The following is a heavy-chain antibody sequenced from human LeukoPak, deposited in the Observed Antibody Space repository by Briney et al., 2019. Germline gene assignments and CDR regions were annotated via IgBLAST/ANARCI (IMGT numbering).Heavy chain of an antibody. Sequence: GGSLRLSCSASGFTFSNYVMHWVRQAPGKGLEYVSATSANGVTTYYTDSVKGRFTISRDNSKNTVYLHMSSLRAEDTAVYFCVKDCSRDWNGHWFDSWGQGTLVTVSS. D-gene: IGHD1-1*01. CDR3: VKDCSRDWNGHWFDS. V-gene: IGHV3-64D*09. CDR1: GFTFSNYV. CDR2: TSANGVTT. J-gene: IGHJ5*01.